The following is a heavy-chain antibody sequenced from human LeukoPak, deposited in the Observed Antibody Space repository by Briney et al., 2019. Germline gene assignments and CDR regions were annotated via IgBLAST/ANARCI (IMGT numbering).Heavy chain of an antibody. Sequence: ASVKVSCKASAYTFTTYAIHWVRQAPGQSLEWMGWINAGNGNTKYSQKFQGRVTITRDTSASTAYMELSSLTSEDTAVYYCARRPCSGGSCFWPLDYWGQGTLVTVSS. CDR1: AYTFTTYA. D-gene: IGHD2-15*01. V-gene: IGHV1-3*01. CDR3: ARRPCSGGSCFWPLDY. J-gene: IGHJ4*02. CDR2: INAGNGNT.